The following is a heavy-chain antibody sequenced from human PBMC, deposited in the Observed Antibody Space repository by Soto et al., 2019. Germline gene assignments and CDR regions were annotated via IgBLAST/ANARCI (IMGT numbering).Heavy chain of an antibody. CDR3: AREYYDILTGSTNYFDY. V-gene: IGHV4-59*01. D-gene: IGHD3-9*01. J-gene: IGHJ4*02. CDR2: IYYRGST. CDR1: GGSISSYY. Sequence: PSETLSLTCTVSGGSISSYYWSLIRQPPGKGLGWIGYIYYRGSTNYNPSLKRRVTISVDTSRNQSPLKLSSVTAADTAVHYCAREYYDILTGSTNYFDYWGQGTLVTVSS.